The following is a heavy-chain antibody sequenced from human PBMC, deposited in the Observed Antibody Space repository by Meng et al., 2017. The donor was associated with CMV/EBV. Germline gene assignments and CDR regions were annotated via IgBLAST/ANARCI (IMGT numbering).Heavy chain of an antibody. CDR2: IIPIFGTA. V-gene: IGHV1-69*05. CDR1: GGTFSSYA. Sequence: SVKVSCKASGGTFSSYAISWVRQAPGQGLEWMGGIIPIFGTANYAQTFQGRVTITTDESTSTAYMELSSLRSEDTAVYYCALVAAARLLGSTLNWYFDLWGRGTLVTVSS. D-gene: IGHD6-6*01. J-gene: IGHJ2*01. CDR3: ALVAAARLLGSTLNWYFDL.